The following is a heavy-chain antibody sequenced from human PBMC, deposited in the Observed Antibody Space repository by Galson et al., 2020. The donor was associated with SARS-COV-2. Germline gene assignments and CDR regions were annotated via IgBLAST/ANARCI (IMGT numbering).Heavy chain of an antibody. CDR1: GGSISVNNYY. Sequence: SETLSLTCTVSGGSISVNNYYWGWIRQSPGKGLEWIASMYHSGSTFYSPSLRRRVSISGDMARNQFSLKVTSVSAADSAVYYCARQRADVLRFLETLKYSQSSPPDWFDPWGQGILVTVSS. CDR3: ARQRADVLRFLETLKYSQSSPPDWFDP. CDR2: MYHSGST. V-gene: IGHV4-39*01. D-gene: IGHD3-3*01. J-gene: IGHJ5*02.